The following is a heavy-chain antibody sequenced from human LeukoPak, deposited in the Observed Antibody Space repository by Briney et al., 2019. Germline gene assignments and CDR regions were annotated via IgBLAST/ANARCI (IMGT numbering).Heavy chain of an antibody. CDR2: IKQARSEK. CDR1: GFTFSNYW. Sequence: GGSLRLSCAASGFTFSNYWMSWVRQAPGKGLEWVANIKQARSEKYYVDSVQGRFTISRDNAKNSLYLQMNSLRAEETAVYYCARLREIPVFGVVTKSTSYFDYWGQGTLVTVSS. J-gene: IGHJ4*02. D-gene: IGHD3-3*01. V-gene: IGHV3-7*01. CDR3: ARLREIPVFGVVTKSTSYFDY.